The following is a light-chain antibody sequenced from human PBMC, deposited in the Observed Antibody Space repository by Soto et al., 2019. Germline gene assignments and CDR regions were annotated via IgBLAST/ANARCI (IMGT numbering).Light chain of an antibody. J-gene: IGKJ5*01. Sequence: DIQMTQSPSSLSASVGDRVTITCRASQDISVYLACYQQKPGKVPKLLIYSASTLQSGLPSRFSGSGSGTDFTLTISSLQPEDVATYYCQKFNTAPLTFGQGTRLEIK. CDR1: QDISVY. CDR3: QKFNTAPLT. CDR2: SAS. V-gene: IGKV1-27*01.